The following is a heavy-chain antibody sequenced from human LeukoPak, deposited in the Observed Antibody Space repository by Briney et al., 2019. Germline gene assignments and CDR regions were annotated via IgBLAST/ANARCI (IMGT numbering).Heavy chain of an antibody. V-gene: IGHV1-69*13. CDR3: AGGSSGYGYYYYMDV. J-gene: IGHJ6*03. CDR2: IIPIFGTA. CDR1: GGTFSSYA. Sequence: SVKVSCKASGGTFSSYAISWVRQAPGQGREWMGGIIPIFGTANYAQKFQGRVTITADESTSTAYMELSSLRSEDTAVYYCAGGSSGYGYYYYMDVWGKGTTVTVSS. D-gene: IGHD3-22*01.